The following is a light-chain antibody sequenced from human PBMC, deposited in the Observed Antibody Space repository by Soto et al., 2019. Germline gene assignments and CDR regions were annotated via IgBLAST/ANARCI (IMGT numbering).Light chain of an antibody. Sequence: NFMLTQPHSVSESPGKTVTISCTRSSGSNASNYVQWYQQRPGSAPTTVIYDDNQRRSGVPDRFSGSIDSSSNSASLTISGLQTEDEADYYCQSYDSSSLWVFGGGTKLTVL. V-gene: IGLV6-57*03. CDR2: DDN. CDR1: SGSNASNY. J-gene: IGLJ3*02. CDR3: QSYDSSSLWV.